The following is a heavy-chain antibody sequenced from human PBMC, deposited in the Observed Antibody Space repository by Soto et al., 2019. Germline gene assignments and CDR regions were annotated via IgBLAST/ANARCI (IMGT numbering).Heavy chain of an antibody. CDR2: INPNSGGT. D-gene: IGHD1-26*01. CDR1: GYRFNAYY. V-gene: IGHV1-2*02. CDR3: ARMGSGNYWADH. Sequence: GASVKVSCKASGYRFNAYYIHWVRQAPGQGLEWMGWINPNSGGTGYAQNLQGRVTMTRDTAITTAYMELSSLRSDDTAVYYCARMGSGNYWADHWGQGTLVTVSS. J-gene: IGHJ4*01.